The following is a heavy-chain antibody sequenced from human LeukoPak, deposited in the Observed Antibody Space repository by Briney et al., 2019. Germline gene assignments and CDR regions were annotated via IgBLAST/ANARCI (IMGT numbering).Heavy chain of an antibody. CDR3: ARDLDGALGAFDY. Sequence: PGGSLRLSCAASGFTVSSNYMSWVRQAPGKGLEWVSVIYSGGSTYYADSVKGRFTISRDNSKNTLYLQMNSLRAEDTAVYYGARDLDGALGAFDYWGQGTLVTVFS. J-gene: IGHJ4*02. V-gene: IGHV3-66*01. CDR2: IYSGGST. D-gene: IGHD3-16*01. CDR1: GFTVSSNY.